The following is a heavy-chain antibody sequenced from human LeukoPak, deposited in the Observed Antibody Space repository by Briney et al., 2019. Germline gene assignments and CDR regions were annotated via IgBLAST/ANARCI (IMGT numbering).Heavy chain of an antibody. CDR3: AKDLLGYYGSGSYDNWFDP. Sequence: GGSLRLSCAASGFTFSSYAMSWVRQAPGKGLEWVSAISGSGGSIYYADSVKGRFTISRDNSKNTLYLQMNSLRAEDTAVYYCAKDLLGYYGSGSYDNWFDPWGQGTLVTVSS. CDR2: ISGSGGSI. V-gene: IGHV3-23*01. CDR1: GFTFSSYA. J-gene: IGHJ5*02. D-gene: IGHD3-10*01.